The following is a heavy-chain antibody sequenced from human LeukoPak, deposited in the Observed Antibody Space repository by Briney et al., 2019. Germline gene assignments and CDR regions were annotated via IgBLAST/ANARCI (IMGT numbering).Heavy chain of an antibody. Sequence: GGSLRLSCAASGFTFSSYSMNWVRQAPGKGLEWVSSISSSSSYIYYADSVKGRFTISRDNAKNSLYLQMNSLRAEDTAVYYCAGLDSYGYYYYGMDVWGKGTTVIVSS. CDR1: GFTFSSYS. J-gene: IGHJ6*04. D-gene: IGHD5-18*01. CDR3: AGLDSYGYYYYGMDV. V-gene: IGHV3-21*01. CDR2: ISSSSSYI.